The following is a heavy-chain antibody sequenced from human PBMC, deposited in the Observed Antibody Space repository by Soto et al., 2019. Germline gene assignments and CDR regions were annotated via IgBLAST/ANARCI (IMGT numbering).Heavy chain of an antibody. J-gene: IGHJ4*02. CDR3: AKPPDYNWNDY. CDR2: ISGSGGNT. CDR1: GFTFSTYA. V-gene: IGHV3-23*01. D-gene: IGHD1-20*01. Sequence: GVLRLSCAASGFTFSTYAMSWVRQAPGKGLEWVSAISGSGGNTYYADSVKGRFTISRDNSKDTLYLQMNNLRAEDTAVYYCAKPPDYNWNDYWGQGTLVTVSS.